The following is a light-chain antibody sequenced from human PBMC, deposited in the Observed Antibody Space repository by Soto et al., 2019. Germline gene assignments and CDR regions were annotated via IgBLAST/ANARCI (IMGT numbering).Light chain of an antibody. CDR3: TSYTRTSTLI. CDR2: EVS. V-gene: IGLV2-14*01. Sequence: QSALTQPASVSGSPGQSITISCTGTSSDVGGYEFVSWYQQHPGKVPKLLIYEVSNRPSGVSNRFSGSKSGNTASLTISGLRAEDEADYYCTSYTRTSTLIFGGGTKLTVL. CDR1: SSDVGGYEF. J-gene: IGLJ2*01.